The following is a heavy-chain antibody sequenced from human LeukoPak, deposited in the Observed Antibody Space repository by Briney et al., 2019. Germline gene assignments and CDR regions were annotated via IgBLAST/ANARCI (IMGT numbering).Heavy chain of an antibody. J-gene: IGHJ3*02. CDR1: GGTFSSYA. Sequence: SVKVSCKASGGTFSSYAISWVRQAPGQGLEWMGGIIPIFGTANYAQKFQGRVTITADESTSTAYMELSSLRSEDTAVYYCAAVEMAAIDAFDIWGQETMVTVSS. CDR3: AAVEMAAIDAFDI. D-gene: IGHD5-24*01. CDR2: IIPIFGTA. V-gene: IGHV1-69*13.